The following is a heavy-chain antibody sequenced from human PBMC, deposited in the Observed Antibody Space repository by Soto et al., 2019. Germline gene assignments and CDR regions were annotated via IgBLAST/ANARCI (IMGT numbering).Heavy chain of an antibody. CDR2: ISAYNGNT. Sequence: ASVKVSCKASGYTFTSYGISWVRQAPGQGLEWMGWISAYNGNTNYAQKLQGRVTMTTDTSTSTAYMELRSLRSDDTAVYYCANLSGSYVYDAFEICGQGTMVIVS. CDR1: GYTFTSYG. J-gene: IGHJ3*02. V-gene: IGHV1-18*04. CDR3: ANLSGSYVYDAFEI. D-gene: IGHD1-26*01.